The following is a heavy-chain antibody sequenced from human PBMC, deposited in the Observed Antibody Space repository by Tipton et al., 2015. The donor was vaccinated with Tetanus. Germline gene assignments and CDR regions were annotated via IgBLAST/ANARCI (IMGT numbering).Heavy chain of an antibody. V-gene: IGHV4-39*07. Sequence: TLSLTCTVSGDSLSNGDYYWDWIRQPPGKGLEWIGSIYYSGSSYYNPPLESRVTISTDKSKNQVSLRLNSVTAADTAVYFCARTPDYYYGMDVWGQGTTVTVSS. CDR3: ARTPDYYYGMDV. CDR1: GDSLSNGDYY. J-gene: IGHJ6*02. CDR2: IYYSGSS.